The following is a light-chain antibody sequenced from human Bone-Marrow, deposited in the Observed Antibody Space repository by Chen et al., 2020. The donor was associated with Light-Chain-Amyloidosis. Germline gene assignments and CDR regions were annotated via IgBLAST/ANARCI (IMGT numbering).Light chain of an antibody. J-gene: IGLJ2*01. CDR2: ECN. CDR1: NSDVGRYYL. V-gene: IGLV2-23*01. Sequence: QSALTQPASVSGSPGQSITISCTGTNSDVGRYYLVSWYQQHPGKAPKPIVYECNKRPSGFSHRFCGSKSGNTASLTISGLQAEDEADYYCCSYARKSLVFGGGTKLTVL. CDR3: CSYARKSLV.